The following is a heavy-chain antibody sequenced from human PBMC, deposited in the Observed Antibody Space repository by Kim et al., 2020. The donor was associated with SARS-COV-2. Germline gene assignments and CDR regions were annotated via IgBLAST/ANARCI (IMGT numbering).Heavy chain of an antibody. J-gene: IGHJ6*02. V-gene: IGHV3-9*01. D-gene: IGHD3-10*01. Sequence: GGSLRLSCAASGFTFDDYAMHWVRQAPGKGLEWVSGISWNSGSIGYADSVKGRFTISRDNAKNSLYLQMNSLRAEDTALYYCAKDISRPQIFGELLFNYYGMDVWGQGTTVTISS. CDR2: ISWNSGSI. CDR1: GFTFDDYA. CDR3: AKDISRPQIFGELLFNYYGMDV.